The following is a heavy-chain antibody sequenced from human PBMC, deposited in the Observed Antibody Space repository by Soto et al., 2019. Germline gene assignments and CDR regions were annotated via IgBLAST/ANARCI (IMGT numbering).Heavy chain of an antibody. CDR1: GFTFSSYS. J-gene: IGHJ1*01. Sequence: GGSLRLSCAASGFTFSSYSMNWVRQAPGKGLEWVSYISSSSSTIYYADSVKGRFTISRDNAKNSLYLQMNSLRDEDTAVYYCARDPDYYDSSGYYPEYFQHWAQGTLVTVSS. CDR2: ISSSSSTI. V-gene: IGHV3-48*02. D-gene: IGHD3-22*01. CDR3: ARDPDYYDSSGYYPEYFQH.